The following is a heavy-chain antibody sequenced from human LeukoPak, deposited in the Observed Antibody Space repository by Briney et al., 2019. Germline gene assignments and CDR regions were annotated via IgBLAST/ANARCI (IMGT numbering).Heavy chain of an antibody. CDR3: ARDEENDYGDYYFDY. J-gene: IGHJ4*02. CDR2: IYYSGST. V-gene: IGHV4-31*03. CDR1: GGCISNGGYY. Sequence: SQTLSLTCTVSGGCISNGGYYWIWMRQHPGKGLEWIGYIYYSGSTYYNPSLKRRVTISVDTSKNQFSLKLSSVTAADTAVYYCARDEENDYGDYYFDYWGQGTLVTVSS. D-gene: IGHD4-17*01.